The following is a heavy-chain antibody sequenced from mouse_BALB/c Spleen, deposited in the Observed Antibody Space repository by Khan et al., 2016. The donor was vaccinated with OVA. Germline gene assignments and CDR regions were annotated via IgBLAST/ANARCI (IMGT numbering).Heavy chain of an antibody. CDR2: ISYSGRT. J-gene: IGHJ2*01. CDR1: GYSITSDYA. CDR3: ARAVTSTTVVATDFDY. V-gene: IGHV3-2*02. D-gene: IGHD1-1*01. Sequence: EVQLQESGPGLVKPSQSLSLTCTVTGYSITSDYAWNWIRQFPGNKLEWMGYISYSGRTSYNPSIKSRISIARATSKNLFFLQLNSVTTEDTATYYCARAVTSTTVVATDFDYWGQGTTLTVSS.